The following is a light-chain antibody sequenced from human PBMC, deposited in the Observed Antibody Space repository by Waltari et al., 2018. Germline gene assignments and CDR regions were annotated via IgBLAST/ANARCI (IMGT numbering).Light chain of an antibody. Sequence: EIVLTQAPATLSLSPGERATLPCRDSQSVSSHLAWYQQKPGQAPRLLIYDASNRATGIPARFSGSGSGTDFTLTISSLEPEDFAVYYCQQRSNWPPPFGQGTKLEIK. CDR1: QSVSSH. V-gene: IGKV3-11*01. CDR3: QQRSNWPPP. CDR2: DAS. J-gene: IGKJ2*01.